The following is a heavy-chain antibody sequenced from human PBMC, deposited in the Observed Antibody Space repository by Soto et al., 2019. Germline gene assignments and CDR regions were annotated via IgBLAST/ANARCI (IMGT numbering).Heavy chain of an antibody. CDR3: AREVGGGRQYYFAY. Sequence: ASVKVSCKASGYTFTGYYLHWVRQAPGQGLEWMGWFGPNSGGANYAQKFQGRVTMTADTSISTAFMELSSLRSDDTAVYYCAREVGGGRQYYFAYWGQGTLVTISS. D-gene: IGHD3-16*01. J-gene: IGHJ4*02. CDR1: GYTFTGYY. V-gene: IGHV1-2*02. CDR2: FGPNSGGA.